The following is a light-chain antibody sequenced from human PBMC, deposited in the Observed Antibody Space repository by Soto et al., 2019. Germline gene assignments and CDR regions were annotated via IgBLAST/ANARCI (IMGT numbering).Light chain of an antibody. CDR2: LGS. CDR1: QSLLHTNGYKY. CDR3: MQALQTPIT. V-gene: IGKV2-28*01. Sequence: IVMTQSPLSLPVTPGEPASISCRSSQSLLHTNGYKYLDWYLQKPGQSPQLLIYLGSNRASGAPDRFSGSASGTDFTLKISRVEAEDVGVYYCMQALQTPITFGQGTRLEIK. J-gene: IGKJ5*01.